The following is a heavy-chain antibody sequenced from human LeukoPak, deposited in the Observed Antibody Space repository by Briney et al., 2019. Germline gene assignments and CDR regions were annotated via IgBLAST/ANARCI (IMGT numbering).Heavy chain of an antibody. V-gene: IGHV3-15*07. CDR2: IKSKTDGGTT. D-gene: IGHD3-10*01. J-gene: IGHJ6*02. CDR1: GFTFSSYS. CDR3: TTDRYYYGSGSYHDRYYYYYGMDV. Sequence: PGGSLRFSCVASGFTFSSYSMNWVRQAPGKGLEWVGRIKSKTDGGTTDYAAPVKGRFTISRDDSKNTLYLQMNSLKTEDTAVYYCTTDRYYYGSGSYHDRYYYYYGMDVWGQGTTVTVSS.